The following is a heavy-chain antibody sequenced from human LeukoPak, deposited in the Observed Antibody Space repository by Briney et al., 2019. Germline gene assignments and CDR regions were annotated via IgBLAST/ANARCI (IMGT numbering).Heavy chain of an antibody. CDR3: AGEYCSGGSCRQGFDY. D-gene: IGHD2-15*01. J-gene: IGHJ4*02. CDR2: INPNSGDT. V-gene: IGHV1-2*02. Sequence: VASVKVSCKASGCTFTDYYMHWVRQAPGQGLEWMGWINPNSGDTDHAQNFQGRVTLTRDTSISTAYMELSSLRSDDSAVYYCAGEYCSGGSCRQGFDYWGQGTLVTVSS. CDR1: GCTFTDYY.